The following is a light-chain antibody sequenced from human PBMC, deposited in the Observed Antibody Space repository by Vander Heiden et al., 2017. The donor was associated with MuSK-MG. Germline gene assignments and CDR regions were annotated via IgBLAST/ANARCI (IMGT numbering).Light chain of an antibody. Sequence: EIVFTQSPATLSLSPGERATLSCSASQSVSSYLAWYQQKPGQALRLLIYDASNSATGITVRFSGSGSGKDFTLTISSLEPEDFAVYYWQQRSNWLTFGGGTKVEI. V-gene: IGKV3-11*01. J-gene: IGKJ4*01. CDR2: DAS. CDR1: QSVSSY. CDR3: QQRSNWLT.